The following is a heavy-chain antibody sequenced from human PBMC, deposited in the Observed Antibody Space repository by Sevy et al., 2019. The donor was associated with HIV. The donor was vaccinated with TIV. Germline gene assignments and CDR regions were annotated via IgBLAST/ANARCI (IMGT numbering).Heavy chain of an antibody. V-gene: IGHV4-30-4*01. Sequence: SETLSLTCTVSGGSISSGDYYWSWIRQPPGKGLEWIGYIYYSGSTDYNPSLKSRVTISVDTSKNQFSLKLSSVTAADTAVYRYARVNDILTGSYPYFDYWGQGTLVTVSS. CDR1: GGSISSGDYY. J-gene: IGHJ4*02. CDR3: ARVNDILTGSYPYFDY. D-gene: IGHD3-9*01. CDR2: IYYSGST.